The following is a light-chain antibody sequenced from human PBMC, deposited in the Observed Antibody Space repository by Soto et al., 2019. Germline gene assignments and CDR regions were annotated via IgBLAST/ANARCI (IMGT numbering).Light chain of an antibody. J-gene: IGKJ5*01. CDR3: QQYGSSPRT. CDR1: QSVSSSY. CDR2: GAS. V-gene: IGKV3-20*01. Sequence: EIVLTQSPGTLSLSPGEKATVSCWASQSVSSSYLAWYQQKPGQAPRLLIYGASSRATSIPDRFSGSGSGTDFTLTISRLEPEDFAVYYCQQYGSSPRTFGQGTRLEIK.